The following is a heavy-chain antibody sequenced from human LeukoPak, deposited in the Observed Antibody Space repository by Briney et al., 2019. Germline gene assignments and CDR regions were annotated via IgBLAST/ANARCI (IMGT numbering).Heavy chain of an antibody. CDR2: ISGSGGST. V-gene: IGHV3-23*01. Sequence: GGSLRLSCAASGFTFSSYAMSWVRQAPGKGLEWVSAISGSGGSTYYADSVKGRFTISRDNSKNTLYLQMNSLRAEDTAVYYCAKDPAAYCSSTSCYTAYYYYYMDVWGKGTTVTVSS. CDR1: GFTFSSYA. D-gene: IGHD2-2*01. CDR3: AKDPAAYCSSTSCYTAYYYYYMDV. J-gene: IGHJ6*03.